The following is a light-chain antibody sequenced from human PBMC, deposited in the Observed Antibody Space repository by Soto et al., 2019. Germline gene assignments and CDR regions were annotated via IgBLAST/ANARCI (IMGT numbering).Light chain of an antibody. CDR3: QQRSNWPLT. CDR1: QSISSN. Sequence: EIVMTQSPATLSVSPGERATLSCRASQSISSNLAWYQQKPGQAPSLLLYGASTRATGIPARFSGSGSGTDFTLTISSLEPEDFAVYYCQQRSNWPLTFGGGTKVEIK. J-gene: IGKJ4*01. V-gene: IGKV3-15*01. CDR2: GAS.